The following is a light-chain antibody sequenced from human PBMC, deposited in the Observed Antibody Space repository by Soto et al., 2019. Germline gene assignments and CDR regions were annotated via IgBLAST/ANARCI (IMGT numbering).Light chain of an antibody. Sequence: QAASVSGSPGQSITISCTGTSSDVGSYNLVSWYQQHPGKAPKLMIYEVSKRPSGVSNRFSGSKSGNTASLTISGLQAEDEADYYCCSYAGSHVVFGGGTKVTVL. V-gene: IGLV2-23*02. CDR3: CSYAGSHVV. CDR2: EVS. CDR1: SSDVGSYNL. J-gene: IGLJ2*01.